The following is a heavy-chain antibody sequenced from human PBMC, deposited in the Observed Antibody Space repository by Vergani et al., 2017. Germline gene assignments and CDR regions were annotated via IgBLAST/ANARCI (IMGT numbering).Heavy chain of an antibody. V-gene: IGHV4-34*02. Sequence: QVQLQQWGAGVVKPSGTLSLTCAVFGESFSRFYWCCSRPPPRKGLEWIGEINNDGHTNYNPSLASRVTVSRATAQDQFSLSLMSVTAADTDMYYCAVRPRVNLVGGEIVTKRTFDYWIQGSLVTVSS. D-gene: IGHD3-10*01. J-gene: IGHJ4*02. CDR3: AVRPRVNLVGGEIVTKRTFDY. CDR2: INNDGHT. CDR1: GESFSRFY.